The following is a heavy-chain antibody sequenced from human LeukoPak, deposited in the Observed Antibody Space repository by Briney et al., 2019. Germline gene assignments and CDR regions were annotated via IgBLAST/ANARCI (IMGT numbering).Heavy chain of an antibody. J-gene: IGHJ6*02. CDR3: ARVTYDVLTGYYSTTTASSYGMDV. Sequence: SLTLSLTCAISGDSVPSNCAAWNWIRQSPSRVLEWLRRSYYRYKRYNDYAVSVKSRITINPDASKIQFSLLLNSVTPEDTAVYYCARVTYDVLTGYYSTTTASSYGMDVWGQGTTVTVSS. V-gene: IGHV6-1*01. CDR2: SYYRYKRYN. D-gene: IGHD3-9*01. CDR1: GDSVPSNCAA.